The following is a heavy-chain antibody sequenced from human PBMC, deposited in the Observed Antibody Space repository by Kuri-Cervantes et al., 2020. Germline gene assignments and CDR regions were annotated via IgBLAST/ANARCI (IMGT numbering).Heavy chain of an antibody. J-gene: IGHJ4*02. D-gene: IGHD3-22*01. Sequence: GGSLRLSCAASGFTFKLYVMNWIRQAPGKGLEWVSYISSSGSTIYYADSVKGRFTISRDNAKNSLYLQMNSLRAEDTAVYYCARLYYYDSVSNYWGQGTLVTVSS. CDR3: ARLYYYDSVSNY. CDR1: GFTFKLYV. CDR2: ISSSGSTI. V-gene: IGHV3-11*01.